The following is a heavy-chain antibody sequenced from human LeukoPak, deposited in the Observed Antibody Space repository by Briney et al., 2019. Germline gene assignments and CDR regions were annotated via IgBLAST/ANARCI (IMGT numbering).Heavy chain of an antibody. D-gene: IGHD1-1*01. Sequence: SVKVSCKASGGTFSSYAISWVRQAPGQGLEWMGGIIPIFGTANYAQKFQGRVTITADESTSTAYMGLSSLRSEDTAVYYCARNLAQLGVGWFDPWGQGTLVTVSS. CDR1: GGTFSSYA. V-gene: IGHV1-69*13. J-gene: IGHJ5*02. CDR3: ARNLAQLGVGWFDP. CDR2: IIPIFGTA.